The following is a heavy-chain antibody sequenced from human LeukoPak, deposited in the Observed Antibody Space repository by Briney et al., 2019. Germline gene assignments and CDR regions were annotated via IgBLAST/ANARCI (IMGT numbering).Heavy chain of an antibody. J-gene: IGHJ6*03. V-gene: IGHV4-61*02. D-gene: IGHD3-3*01. Sequence: SQTLSLTCTVSGGSISSGSYYWSWIRQPAGKGLEWIGRIYTSGSTNYNPSLKSRVTISVDTSKNQFSLKLSSVAAADTAVYYCASSSGYYTWYYYYMDVWGKGTTVTVSS. CDR1: GGSISSGSYY. CDR3: ASSSGYYTWYYYYMDV. CDR2: IYTSGST.